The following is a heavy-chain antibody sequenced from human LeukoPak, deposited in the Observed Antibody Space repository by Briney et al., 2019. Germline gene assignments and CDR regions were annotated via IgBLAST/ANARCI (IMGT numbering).Heavy chain of an antibody. J-gene: IGHJ4*02. D-gene: IGHD3-22*01. CDR1: GFTFSSYA. Sequence: GGSLRLSCAASGFTFSSYAMHWVRQAPGKGLEWVAVISYDGSNKYYADSVKGRFTISRDNSKNTLYLQMNSLRAEDTAVYYCARGTYYYDSSGYYPDYRGQGTLVTVSS. V-gene: IGHV3-30-3*01. CDR3: ARGTYYYDSSGYYPDY. CDR2: ISYDGSNK.